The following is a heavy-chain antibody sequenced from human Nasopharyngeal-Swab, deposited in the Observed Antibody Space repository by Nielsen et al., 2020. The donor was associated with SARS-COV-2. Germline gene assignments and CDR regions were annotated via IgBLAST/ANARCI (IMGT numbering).Heavy chain of an antibody. J-gene: IGHJ6*02. Sequence: LVKVSCKASGFTFTSSAVQWVRQARGQRLEWIGWIVVGSGNTNYAQKFQEGVTITRDMSTSTAYMELSSLRSEDPAVYYCAAAISSSWYHYYYYGMDVWGQGTTVTVSS. V-gene: IGHV1-58*01. D-gene: IGHD6-13*01. CDR1: GFTFTSSA. CDR2: IVVGSGNT. CDR3: AAAISSSWYHYYYYGMDV.